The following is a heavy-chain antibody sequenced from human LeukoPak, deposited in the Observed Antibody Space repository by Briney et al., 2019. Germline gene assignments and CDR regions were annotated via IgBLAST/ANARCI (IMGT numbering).Heavy chain of an antibody. V-gene: IGHV3-30*02. CDR3: AKDQGRYFDWLDAFDI. J-gene: IGHJ3*02. CDR2: IRYDGSNK. D-gene: IGHD3-9*01. CDR1: GFTFSSYG. Sequence: GGSLRLSCAASGFTFSSYGMHWVRQAPGKGLEWVAFIRYDGSNKYYADSVKGRFTISRDNSKNTMYLQMNSLRAEDTGVYYCAKDQGRYFDWLDAFDIWGQGTMVTVSS.